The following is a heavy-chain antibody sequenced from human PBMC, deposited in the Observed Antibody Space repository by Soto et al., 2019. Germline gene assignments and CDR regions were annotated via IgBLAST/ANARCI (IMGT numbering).Heavy chain of an antibody. V-gene: IGHV3-23*01. CDR1: GFTFSTYA. Sequence: PGGSLRLSCAASGFTFSTYAMTWVRQAPGKGLEWVSAISGTGDNTYYEDSVKGRFTISRDNGKNTLYLQMNSLRSEDTAVYYCAKDGARVATISTPDHWGQGTLVTVSS. CDR3: AKDGARVATISTPDH. D-gene: IGHD5-12*01. CDR2: ISGTGDNT. J-gene: IGHJ4*02.